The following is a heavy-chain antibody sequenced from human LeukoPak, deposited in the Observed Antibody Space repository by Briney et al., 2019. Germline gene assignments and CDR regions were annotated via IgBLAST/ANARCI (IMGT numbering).Heavy chain of an antibody. CDR1: GYTFTSYY. CDR3: ASKGSGWYFGY. CDR2: INPSGGST. V-gene: IGHV1-46*01. Sequence: ASVTVSCTASGYTFTSYYMHWVRQAPGQGLEWMGIINPSGGSTSYAQKFQGRVTMTRDTSTSTVYMELSSLRSEDTAVYYCASKGSGWYFGYWGQGTLVTVSS. D-gene: IGHD6-19*01. J-gene: IGHJ4*02.